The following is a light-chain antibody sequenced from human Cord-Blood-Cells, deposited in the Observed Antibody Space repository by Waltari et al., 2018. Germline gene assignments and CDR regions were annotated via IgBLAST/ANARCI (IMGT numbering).Light chain of an antibody. CDR2: GAS. J-gene: IGKJ2*03. CDR1: QSVSSN. V-gene: IGKV3-15*01. CDR3: QQYNNWPPYS. Sequence: EIVMTQSPATLSVYPGERATFSCRASQSVSSNLAWYQQKPGQAPRLLIYGASTRATGIPARFSGSGSGTEFTLTISSLQSEDFAVYYRQQYNNWPPYSFGQGTKLEIK.